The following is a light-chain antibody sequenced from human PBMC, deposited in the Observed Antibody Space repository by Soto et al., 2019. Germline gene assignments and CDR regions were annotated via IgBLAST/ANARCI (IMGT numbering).Light chain of an antibody. V-gene: IGKV3-20*01. CDR3: QEYGDSRT. J-gene: IGKJ1*01. CDR2: AGS. Sequence: EIVLTQSPGTLSLSPGERATLSCRASQSVESSYLAWHQQKPGQAPRLVIYAGSRRATGIPDRFSGSGSGTDFTLTISRLEPEDFAVYFCQEYGDSRTFGQGTKVEIK. CDR1: QSVESSY.